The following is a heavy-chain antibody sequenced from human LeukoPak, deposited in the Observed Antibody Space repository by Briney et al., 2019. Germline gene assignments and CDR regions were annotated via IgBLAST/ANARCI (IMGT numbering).Heavy chain of an antibody. CDR2: IYYSGST. CDR1: GGSISSYY. J-gene: IGHJ4*02. CDR3: ARGPPTYRLYYFDY. V-gene: IGHV4-59*01. Sequence: SGTLSLTCTVSGGSISSYYWSWIRQPPGKGLEWIGYIYYSGSTNYNPSLKSRVTISVDTSKNQFSLKLSSVTAADTAVYYCARGPPTYRLYYFDYWGQGTLVTVSS.